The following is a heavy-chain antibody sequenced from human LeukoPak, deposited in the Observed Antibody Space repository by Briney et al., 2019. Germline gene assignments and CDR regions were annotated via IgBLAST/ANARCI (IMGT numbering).Heavy chain of an antibody. V-gene: IGHV1-8*03. CDR1: GYTFTSYD. J-gene: IGHJ4*02. CDR3: ARLDFWSGNFDY. D-gene: IGHD3-3*01. CDR2: MNPNSGNT. Sequence: ASVKGSCKASGYTFTSYDINWVRQATGQGLEWMGWMNPNSGNTGYAQKFQGRVTITRNTSISTAYMELSSLRSEDTAVYYCARLDFWSGNFDYWGQGTLVTVSS.